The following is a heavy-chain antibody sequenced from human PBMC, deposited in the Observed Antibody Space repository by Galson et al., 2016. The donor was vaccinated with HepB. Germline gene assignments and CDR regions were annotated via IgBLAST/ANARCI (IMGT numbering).Heavy chain of an antibody. J-gene: IGHJ6*02. V-gene: IGHV3-33*06. CDR2: IWYDGSEK. Sequence: SLRLSCAASGYSFSAFGMHWVRQAPGKGLEWVAVIWYDGSEKHYAVSVEGRFTISRDNSKNRVFLQMNSLRVEDTAVYYCAKGYDFGMDVWGQGTTVIVSS. D-gene: IGHD3/OR15-3a*01. CDR3: AKGYDFGMDV. CDR1: GYSFSAFG.